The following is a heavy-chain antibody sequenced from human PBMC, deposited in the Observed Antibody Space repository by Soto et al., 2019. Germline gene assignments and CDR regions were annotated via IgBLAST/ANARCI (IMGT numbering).Heavy chain of an antibody. Sequence: SETLSLTCTVSGGTISSSSYYWGWIRQPPGKGREWIGSIYYSGSTYYNPSLKSRVTISVDTSKNQFSLKLSSVTAADTAVYYCASVVVVAARPYYYYGMDVWGQGTTVTVSS. CDR1: GGTISSSSYY. J-gene: IGHJ6*02. CDR3: ASVVVVAARPYYYYGMDV. V-gene: IGHV4-39*01. CDR2: IYYSGST. D-gene: IGHD2-15*01.